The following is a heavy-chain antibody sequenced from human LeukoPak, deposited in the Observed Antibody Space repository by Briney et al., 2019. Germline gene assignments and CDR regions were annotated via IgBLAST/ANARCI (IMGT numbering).Heavy chain of an antibody. CDR1: GGSISSYY. CDR3: ARAGGVDIAMDANFDY. Sequence: PSETLSLTCTVSGGSISSYYWSWIRQPPGKGLEWIGYIYYNGGTNYNPSLRSRVTISVDTSKNHFSLRLSSVTAADTAMYYCARAGGVDIAMDANFDYWGQGTLVTVSS. D-gene: IGHD5-18*01. V-gene: IGHV4-59*01. CDR2: IYYNGGT. J-gene: IGHJ4*02.